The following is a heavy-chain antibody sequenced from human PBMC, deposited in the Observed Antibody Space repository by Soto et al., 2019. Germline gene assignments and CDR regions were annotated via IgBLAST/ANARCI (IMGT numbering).Heavy chain of an antibody. V-gene: IGHV3-23*01. J-gene: IGHJ3*02. CDR2: ISGSGGST. CDR1: GFTFSSYA. CDR3: AKDQEGEGYSYGPDAFDI. Sequence: EVQLLESGGGLVQPGGSLRLSCAASGFTFSSYAMSWVRQAPGKGLEWVSAISGSGGSTYYADSVKGRFTISRDNSKNTLYLQMNTLRAEDTAVYYSAKDQEGEGYSYGPDAFDIWGQGTMVTVSS. D-gene: IGHD5-18*01.